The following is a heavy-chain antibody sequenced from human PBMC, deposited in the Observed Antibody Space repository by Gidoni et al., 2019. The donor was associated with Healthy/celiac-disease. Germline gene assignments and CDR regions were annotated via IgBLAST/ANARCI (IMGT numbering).Heavy chain of an antibody. Sequence: EVQLLESGGGLVQPGGSLRISCAASGFTFSSYAMSWVRQAPGKGLEWVSAISCSGGSTYYADSVKGRFTISRDNSKNTLYLQMNSLRAEDTAVYYCAKEVAAAYYYYGMDVWGQGTTVTVSS. CDR3: AKEVAAAYYYYGMDV. V-gene: IGHV3-23*01. CDR1: GFTFSSYA. D-gene: IGHD6-19*01. CDR2: ISCSGGST. J-gene: IGHJ6*02.